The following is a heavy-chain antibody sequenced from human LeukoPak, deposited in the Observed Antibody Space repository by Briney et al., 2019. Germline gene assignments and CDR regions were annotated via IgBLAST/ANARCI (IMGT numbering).Heavy chain of an antibody. V-gene: IGHV3-30*18. CDR3: AKSPYYYDSSGYYYLPY. J-gene: IGHJ4*02. CDR1: GFTFSSYG. D-gene: IGHD3-22*01. CDR2: ISYDGSNK. Sequence: GGSLRLSCAASGFTFSSYGMHWVRQAPGKGLEWVAVISYDGSNKYYADSVKGRFTISRDNSKNTLYLQMNSLRAEDTAVYYCAKSPYYYDSSGYYYLPYWGQGTLVTVSS.